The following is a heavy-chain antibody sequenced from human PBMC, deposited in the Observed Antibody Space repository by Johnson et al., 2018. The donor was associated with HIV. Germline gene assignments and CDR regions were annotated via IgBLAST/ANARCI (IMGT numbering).Heavy chain of an antibody. J-gene: IGHJ3*02. D-gene: IGHD6-6*01. V-gene: IGHV3-53*01. CDR2: IYSGGST. Sequence: EVQLVESGGGLIQPGGSLRLSCAASGFTVSSNYMSWVRQAPGKGLEWVSVIYSGGSTYYADSVKGRFTISRDNSKNTLYLQINSLRAEDTAVYYCARELRIAARGLAFDIWGRGTMVTVSS. CDR3: ARELRIAARGLAFDI. CDR1: GFTVSSNY.